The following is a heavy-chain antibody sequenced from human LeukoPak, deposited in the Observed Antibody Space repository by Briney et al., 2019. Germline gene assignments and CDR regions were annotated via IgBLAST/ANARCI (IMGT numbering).Heavy chain of an antibody. CDR2: MNPNSGNT. CDR1: GYTFTSYD. D-gene: IGHD2-15*01. Sequence: ASVKVSCKASGYTFTSYDINWVRQATGQGLEWMGWMNPNSGNTGYAQKFQGRVTMTRNTSISTAYMELSSLRSEDTAVYYRARGLPRYCSGGSCYAWDAFDIWGQGTMVTVSS. V-gene: IGHV1-8*01. CDR3: ARGLPRYCSGGSCYAWDAFDI. J-gene: IGHJ3*02.